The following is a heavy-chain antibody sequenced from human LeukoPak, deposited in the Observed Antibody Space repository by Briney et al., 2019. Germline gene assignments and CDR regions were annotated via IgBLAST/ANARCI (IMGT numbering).Heavy chain of an antibody. CDR2: IYHSGST. Sequence: PSETQSLTCSVSGYSISSGYYWGWIRQPPGEGLEWIGSIYHSGSTYYNPSLKSRVTISVDTSKNQFSLKLSSVTAADTAVYYCARSSGYYPDAFDIWGQGTMVTVSS. J-gene: IGHJ3*02. CDR3: ARSSGYYPDAFDI. CDR1: GYSISSGYY. D-gene: IGHD3-22*01. V-gene: IGHV4-38-2*02.